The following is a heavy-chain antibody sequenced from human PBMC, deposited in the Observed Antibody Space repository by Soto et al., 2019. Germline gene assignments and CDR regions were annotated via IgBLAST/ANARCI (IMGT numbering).Heavy chain of an antibody. V-gene: IGHV3-72*01. CDR2: SRNKANSYNT. CDR1: GFTFSDYY. CDR3: VRDTWGSYDY. Sequence: EVQLVESGGGLVQPGGSLRLSCAASGFTFSDYYMDWVRQVPGKGLEWVGRSRNKANSYNTEYAASVKGRFSISRDGSKDSMYLQMNSLKTEDTAVYYCVRDTWGSYDYWGQGALVTVSS. J-gene: IGHJ4*02. D-gene: IGHD1-26*01.